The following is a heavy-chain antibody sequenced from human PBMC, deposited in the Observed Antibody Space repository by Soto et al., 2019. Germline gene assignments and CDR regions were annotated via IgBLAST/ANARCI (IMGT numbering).Heavy chain of an antibody. CDR1: GVSIRSYY. Sequence: SETLSLTCTVSGVSIRSYYWSWIRQPPGRGLEWIGYIYYSGSTNYNPSLKSRVTISVDTSKNQFSLKLSSVTAADTAVYYCARTGVHDAFDIWGQGTMVT. D-gene: IGHD3-10*01. J-gene: IGHJ3*02. CDR2: IYYSGST. V-gene: IGHV4-59*01. CDR3: ARTGVHDAFDI.